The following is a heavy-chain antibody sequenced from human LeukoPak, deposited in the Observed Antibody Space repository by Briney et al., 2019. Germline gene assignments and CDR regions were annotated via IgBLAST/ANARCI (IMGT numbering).Heavy chain of an antibody. CDR3: ARLRTTHDAFDI. Sequence: SETLSLTCTVSGGSISSSSYYWDWIRQPPGERLEWIGSIYYSGGTYYNPSLKSRVTISVDTSKNQLSLKLSSVTAADTAVYYCARLRTTHDAFDIWGQGTMVTVSS. J-gene: IGHJ3*02. D-gene: IGHD1-7*01. V-gene: IGHV4-39*01. CDR2: IYYSGGT. CDR1: GGSISSSSYY.